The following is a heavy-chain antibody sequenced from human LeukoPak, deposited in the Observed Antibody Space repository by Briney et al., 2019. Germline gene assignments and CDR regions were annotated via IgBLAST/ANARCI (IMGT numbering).Heavy chain of an antibody. CDR2: IWYDGSNK. J-gene: IGHJ6*03. D-gene: IGHD3-3*01. CDR3: ARDEFDFISMDV. CDR1: GFTFSSYG. Sequence: PGGSLRLSCAASGFTFSSYGMHWVRQAPGKGLEWVAVIWYDGSNKYYADSVKGRFTISRDNSKNTLYLQMNGLRAEDTAVYYCARDEFDFISMDVWGKGTTVTVSS. V-gene: IGHV3-33*01.